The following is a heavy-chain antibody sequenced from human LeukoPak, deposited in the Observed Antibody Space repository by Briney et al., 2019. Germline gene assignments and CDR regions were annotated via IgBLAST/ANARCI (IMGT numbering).Heavy chain of an antibody. Sequence: ASQTLSLTCTVSGGSISSGDYSWSWIRQPPGKGLEWIGYIYYSGSTYYNPSLKSRVTISVDTSKNQFSLKLSSVTAADTAVYYCARSGDYYDSSGIAAFDIWGQGTMVTVSS. CDR2: IYYSGST. J-gene: IGHJ3*02. CDR1: GGSISSGDYS. CDR3: ARSGDYYDSSGIAAFDI. V-gene: IGHV4-30-4*01. D-gene: IGHD3-22*01.